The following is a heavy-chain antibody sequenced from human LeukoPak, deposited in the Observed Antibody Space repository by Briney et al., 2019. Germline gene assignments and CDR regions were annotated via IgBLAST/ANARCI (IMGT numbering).Heavy chain of an antibody. D-gene: IGHD1-26*01. Sequence: GGSLRLSCAASGFTFSSYGMHWVRQAPGKGLEWVAFIRYDGSNKYYADSVKGRFTISRDNSKSTLYLQMNSLRAEDTAIYYCAKGRSGSYSPTWDYWGQGTLVTVSS. CDR3: AKGRSGSYSPTWDY. J-gene: IGHJ4*02. CDR1: GFTFSSYG. V-gene: IGHV3-30*02. CDR2: IRYDGSNK.